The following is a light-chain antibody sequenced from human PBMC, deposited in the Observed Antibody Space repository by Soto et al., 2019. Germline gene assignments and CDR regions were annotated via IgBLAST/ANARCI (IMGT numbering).Light chain of an antibody. CDR2: KAS. V-gene: IGKV1-5*03. Sequence: DITMSQSPSTLSASVGDRVTITCRASQSISSWLAWYQQKPGKAPKLLIYKASSLESRVPSRCSGSGAGTEFTLTISSLQHDDVATYYCQQYNSYPLTFGGGAKV. J-gene: IGKJ4*01. CDR1: QSISSW. CDR3: QQYNSYPLT.